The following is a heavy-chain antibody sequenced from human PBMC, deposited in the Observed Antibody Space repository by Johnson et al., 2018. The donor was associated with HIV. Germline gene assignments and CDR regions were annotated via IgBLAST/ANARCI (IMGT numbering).Heavy chain of an antibody. J-gene: IGHJ3*02. D-gene: IGHD1-26*01. Sequence: VQLVESGGGLVQPGGSLRLSCEASGFTFSSYAMNWVRQAPGKGLEWVSAISSNGGSTYYANSVTGRFTISRDNSKNTLYLQMGSLRAEDMAVYYCARADEWELVGRGYAFDIWGQGTMVTVSS. CDR1: GFTFSSYA. CDR2: ISSNGGST. V-gene: IGHV3-64*01. CDR3: ARADEWELVGRGYAFDI.